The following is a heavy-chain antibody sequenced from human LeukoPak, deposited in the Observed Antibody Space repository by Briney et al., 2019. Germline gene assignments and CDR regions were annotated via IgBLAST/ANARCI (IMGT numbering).Heavy chain of an antibody. CDR2: ISWNSGSI. D-gene: IGHD3-22*01. CDR1: GFTFDDYA. CDR3: AKGDDSSGYSSPTD. Sequence: GRSLRLSCAASGFTFDDYAMHWVRQAPGKGLEWVSSISWNSGSIGYLDSVRGRFTISRDNAKNSLYLQMNSLRVEDTALYYCAKGDDSSGYSSPTDWGQGTLVTVSS. V-gene: IGHV3-9*01. J-gene: IGHJ4*02.